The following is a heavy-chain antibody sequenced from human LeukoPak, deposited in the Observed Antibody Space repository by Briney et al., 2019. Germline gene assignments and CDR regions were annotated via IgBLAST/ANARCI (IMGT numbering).Heavy chain of an antibody. Sequence: GGSLRLSCAASGFTFSDYYMSWIRQAPGKGLEWVSYISSSGSTIYYADSVKGRFTISRDNAKNSLYLQMNSLRAEDTAVYYCARRSTMGATRSYDYWGQGTLVTVSS. V-gene: IGHV3-11*01. J-gene: IGHJ4*02. D-gene: IGHD1-26*01. CDR1: GFTFSDYY. CDR3: ARRSTMGATRSYDY. CDR2: ISSSGSTI.